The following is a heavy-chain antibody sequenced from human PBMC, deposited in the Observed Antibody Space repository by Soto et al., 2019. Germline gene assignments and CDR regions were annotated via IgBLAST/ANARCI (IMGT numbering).Heavy chain of an antibody. V-gene: IGHV3-11*06. D-gene: IGHD2-2*01. CDR1: GFTFSDYY. CDR2: ISSSSSYT. Sequence: QVQLVESGGGLVKPGGSLRLSCAASGFTFSDYYMSWIRQAPGKGLEWVSYISSSSSYTNYADSVKGRFSISRDNVKNSLYLQMNSLRAEDTAVYYCAREGDSTSCYFDYWGQGTLVTVCS. J-gene: IGHJ4*02. CDR3: AREGDSTSCYFDY.